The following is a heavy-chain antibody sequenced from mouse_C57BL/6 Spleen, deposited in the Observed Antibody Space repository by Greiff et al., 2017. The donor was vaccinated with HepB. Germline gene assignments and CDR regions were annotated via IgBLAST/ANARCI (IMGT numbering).Heavy chain of an antibody. Sequence: QVQLQQSGAELVRPGSSVKLSCKASGYTFTSYWMHWVKQRPIQGLEWIGNIDPSDSETHYNQKFKDKATLTVDKSSSTAYMQLSSLTSEDSAVYYCARLTTVVADWYFDVWGTGTTVTVSS. D-gene: IGHD1-1*01. CDR2: IDPSDSET. CDR1: GYTFTSYW. CDR3: ARLTTVVADWYFDV. J-gene: IGHJ1*03. V-gene: IGHV1-52*01.